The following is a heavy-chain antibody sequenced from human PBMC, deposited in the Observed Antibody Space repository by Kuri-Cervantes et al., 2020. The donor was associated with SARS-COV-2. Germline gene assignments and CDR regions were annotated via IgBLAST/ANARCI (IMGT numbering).Heavy chain of an antibody. D-gene: IGHD3-3*01. CDR3: ARDGRRITIFGVAIITFDY. CDR2: IGTAGDT. V-gene: IGHV3-13*03. J-gene: IGHJ4*02. Sequence: GESLKISCAACGFTFSSYDMHWVRQATGKGLEWVSAIGTAGDTYYPGSVKGQFTISRENAKNSLYLQMNSLRAGDTAVYYCARDGRRITIFGVAIITFDYWGQGTLVTVSS. CDR1: GFTFSSYD.